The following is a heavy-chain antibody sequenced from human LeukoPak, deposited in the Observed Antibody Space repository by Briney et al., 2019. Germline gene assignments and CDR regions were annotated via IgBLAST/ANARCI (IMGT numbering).Heavy chain of an antibody. CDR1: GFTFSSYA. J-gene: IGHJ4*02. CDR3: ARDVAAGSITMIVVVITGGIDY. Sequence: PGGSLRLSCAASGFTFSSYAMSWVRQAPGKGLEWVSAISGSGGSTYYADSVKGRFTISRDNSKNTLYLQMNSLRAEDTAVYYCARDVAAGSITMIVVVITGGIDYWGQGTLVTVSS. CDR2: ISGSGGST. D-gene: IGHD3-22*01. V-gene: IGHV3-23*01.